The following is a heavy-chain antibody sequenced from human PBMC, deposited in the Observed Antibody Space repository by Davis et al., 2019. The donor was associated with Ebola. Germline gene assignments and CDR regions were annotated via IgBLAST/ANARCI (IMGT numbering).Heavy chain of an antibody. V-gene: IGHV3-9*01. CDR1: GFTFDDYA. Sequence: PGGSLRLSCAASGFTFDDYAMHWVRQAPGKGLEWVPGISWNSGSIGYADSVKGRFTISRDNAKNSLYLQMNSLRAEDTALYYCAKDKGIVGATPFDYWGQGTLVTVSS. D-gene: IGHD1-26*01. CDR2: ISWNSGSI. CDR3: AKDKGIVGATPFDY. J-gene: IGHJ4*02.